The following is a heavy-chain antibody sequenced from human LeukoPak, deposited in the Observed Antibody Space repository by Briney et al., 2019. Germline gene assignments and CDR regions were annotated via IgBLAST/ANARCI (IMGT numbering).Heavy chain of an antibody. CDR3: ARAGIAARHHYFDY. CDR2: INHSGST. V-gene: IGHV4-34*01. D-gene: IGHD6-6*01. Sequence: SETLSLTCAVYGGSFSGYYWSWIRQPPGKGLEWIGEINHSGSTNYNPSLKSRVTISVDTSKNQFSLKLSSVTAADTAVYYCARAGIAARHHYFDYWGQGTPVTVSS. CDR1: GGSFSGYY. J-gene: IGHJ4*02.